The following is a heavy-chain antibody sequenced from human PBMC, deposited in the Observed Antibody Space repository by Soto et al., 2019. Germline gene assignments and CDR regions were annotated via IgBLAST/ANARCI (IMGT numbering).Heavy chain of an antibody. CDR3: ARLPYDSSGYYRYGMDV. Sequence: PGESLKISCKGSGYSFTSYWIGWVRQMPGKGLEWMGIIYPGDSDTRYSPSFQGQVTISADKSISTAYLQWSSLKASDTAMYYCARLPYDSSGYYRYGMDVWGQGTTVTVSS. V-gene: IGHV5-51*01. D-gene: IGHD3-22*01. CDR2: IYPGDSDT. CDR1: GYSFTSYW. J-gene: IGHJ6*02.